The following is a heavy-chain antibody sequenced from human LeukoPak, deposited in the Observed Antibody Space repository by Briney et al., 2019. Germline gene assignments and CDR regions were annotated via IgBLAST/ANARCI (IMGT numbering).Heavy chain of an antibody. CDR1: GGSISSGSYY. CDR3: ATTANSYYYYYYMDV. Sequence: SQTLSLTCTVSGGSISSGSYYWSWIRPPAGKGLEWIGRIYTSGSTNYNPSLKSRVTISVDTSKTQFSLKLSSVTAADTAVYYCATTANSYYYYYYMDVWGKGTTVTVSS. V-gene: IGHV4-61*02. D-gene: IGHD1-1*01. CDR2: IYTSGST. J-gene: IGHJ6*03.